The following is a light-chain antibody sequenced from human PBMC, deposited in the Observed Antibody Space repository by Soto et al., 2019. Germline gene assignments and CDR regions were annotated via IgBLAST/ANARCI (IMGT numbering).Light chain of an antibody. V-gene: IGLV4-69*01. CDR1: SGHSSYT. CDR3: QTWGTGFRV. J-gene: IGLJ3*02. CDR2: LNSDGSH. Sequence: QLVLTQSPSASASLGASVKLTCTLSSGHSSYTIAWHQQQPEKGPRYLMKLNSDGSHRKGDGIPDRFSGSSSGAERYLTISSRQSEDEADYYCQTWGTGFRVFGGGTKLTVL.